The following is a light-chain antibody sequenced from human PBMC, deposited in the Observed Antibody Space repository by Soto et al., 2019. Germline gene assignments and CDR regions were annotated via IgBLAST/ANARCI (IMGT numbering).Light chain of an antibody. Sequence: SYELTQPPSVSVAPGQTATITCGGNNLGSKSVHWYRQKPGQAPVLVVYDDTDRPSGIPERFSGSKSGNTATLSISRVGAGDEADYYCQVWDISSNHVVFGGGTKVTVL. J-gene: IGLJ2*01. CDR3: QVWDISSNHVV. V-gene: IGLV3-21*02. CDR1: NLGSKS. CDR2: DDT.